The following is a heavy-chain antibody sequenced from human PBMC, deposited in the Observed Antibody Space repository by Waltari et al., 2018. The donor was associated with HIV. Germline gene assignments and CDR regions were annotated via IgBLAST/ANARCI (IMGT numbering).Heavy chain of an antibody. CDR1: GFTFSSSG. J-gene: IGHJ6*02. D-gene: IGHD3-10*01. CDR3: AKDVEAGDYYYGMDV. V-gene: IGHV3-30*18. Sequence: QVQLVESGGGVVQPGRSLRLPCAASGFTFSSSGMHWVRQAHGKGLEWVAVISYDGSNKYYADSVKGRFTISRDNSKNTLYLQMNSLRAEDTAVYYCAKDVEAGDYYYGMDVWGQGTTVTVSS. CDR2: ISYDGSNK.